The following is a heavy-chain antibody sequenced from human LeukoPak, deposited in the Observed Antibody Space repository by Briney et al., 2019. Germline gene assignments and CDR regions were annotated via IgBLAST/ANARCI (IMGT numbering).Heavy chain of an antibody. J-gene: IGHJ4*02. D-gene: IGHD7-27*01. CDR1: GGSISSHY. V-gene: IGHV4-59*11. Sequence: PSETLSLTCTVSGGSISSHYWSWIRQPPGKGLEWIGYIYYSGSTNYNRSLKSRVTISVDTSKNQFSLKLSSVTAADTAVYYFARDHGPGDFADWGQGTLVTVSS. CDR2: IYYSGST. CDR3: ARDHGPGDFAD.